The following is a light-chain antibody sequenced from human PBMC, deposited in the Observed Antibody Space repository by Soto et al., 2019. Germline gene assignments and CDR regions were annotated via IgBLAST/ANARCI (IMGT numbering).Light chain of an antibody. CDR3: QQYGSSHFT. J-gene: IGKJ3*01. CDR1: QSVSNNY. Sequence: EIVFTQSPCTLSLSPGERATLSCRASQSVSNNYLAWYQQKPGQAPRLLIYGASSRATGIPDRFSGSGSGTDFTLTISRLEPEDFAVYYCQQYGSSHFTFGPGTKVDIK. V-gene: IGKV3-20*01. CDR2: GAS.